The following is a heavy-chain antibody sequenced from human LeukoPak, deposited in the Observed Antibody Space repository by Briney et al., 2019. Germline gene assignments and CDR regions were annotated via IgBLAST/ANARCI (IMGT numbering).Heavy chain of an antibody. J-gene: IGHJ4*02. CDR2: IRYDGSDK. CDR3: VRGSTVGAAYFDL. CDR1: RFVFSSSG. D-gene: IGHD2-15*01. Sequence: GGSLRLSCEASRFVFSSSGMHWVRRAPGKGLEWVASIRYDGSDKYYADSVKGRFTISRDNSKKILSLQMTTLRPDDTAIYYCVRGSTVGAAYFDLWGQGALVAVSS. V-gene: IGHV3-30*02.